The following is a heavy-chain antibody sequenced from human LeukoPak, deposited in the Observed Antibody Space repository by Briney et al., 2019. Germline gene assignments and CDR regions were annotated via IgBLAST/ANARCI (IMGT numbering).Heavy chain of an antibody. D-gene: IGHD5-24*01. CDR1: GGSISSSSYY. CDR2: IYYSGST. CDR3: ASSDGFLRSYFDY. J-gene: IGHJ4*02. Sequence: SETLSLTCTVSGGSISSSSYYWGWIRQPPGKGLEWIGSIYYSGSTYYNPSLKSRVTISVDTSKNQFSLKLSSVTAADTAVYYCASSDGFLRSYFDYWGQGTLVTVSS. V-gene: IGHV4-39*07.